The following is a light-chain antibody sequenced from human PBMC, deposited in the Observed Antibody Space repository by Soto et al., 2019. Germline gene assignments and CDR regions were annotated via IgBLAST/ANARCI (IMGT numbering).Light chain of an antibody. J-gene: IGLJ1*01. CDR3: GSYTSSSTLV. Sequence: QSVLTQPASVSGSPGQSITISFTGTSSDIGGYKYVSWYQHQPGKAPKLMIYEVNNRPSGISNRFSGSKSGNTASLTISGLQAEDEADYYFGSYTSSSTLVFGTGTKLTVL. V-gene: IGLV2-14*01. CDR2: EVN. CDR1: SSDIGGYKY.